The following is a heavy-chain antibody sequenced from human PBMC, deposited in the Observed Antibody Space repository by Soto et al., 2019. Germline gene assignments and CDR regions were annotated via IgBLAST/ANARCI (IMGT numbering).Heavy chain of an antibody. J-gene: IGHJ4*02. CDR3: ARAHDFWGGRQQPIDS. D-gene: IGHD3-3*01. CDR2: IYNNGRT. CDR1: GGSISSSS. Sequence: SETLSLTCTVSGGSISSSSWSWIRQPPGRGLEWIGYIYNNGRTDYNPSLKSRVTISVDTSKNHFSLKLSSVTAADTAVYYCARAHDFWGGRQQPIDSWGQGTLVTVSS. V-gene: IGHV4-59*12.